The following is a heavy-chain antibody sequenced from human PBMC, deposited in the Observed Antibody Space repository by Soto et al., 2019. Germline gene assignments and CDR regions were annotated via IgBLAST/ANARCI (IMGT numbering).Heavy chain of an antibody. V-gene: IGHV4-31*03. CDR3: ASRPNVDYYYGMDV. CDR1: GGSISSGGYY. Sequence: QVQLQESGPGLVKPSQTLSLTCTVSGGSISSGGYYWSWIRQHPGKGLEWIGYIYYSGSTYYNPSLKSRVTISVDTSKNQFSLKLSSVTAADTAMYYCASRPNVDYYYGMDVWGQGTTVTVSS. J-gene: IGHJ6*02. CDR2: IYYSGST. D-gene: IGHD3-16*01.